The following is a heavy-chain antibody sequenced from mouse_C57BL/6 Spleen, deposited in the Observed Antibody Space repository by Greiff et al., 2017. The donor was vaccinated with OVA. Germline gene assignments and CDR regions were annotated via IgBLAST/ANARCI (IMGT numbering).Heavy chain of an antibody. J-gene: IGHJ1*03. Sequence: QVQLKQPGAELVKPGASVKMPCKASGYTFTSYWITWVKQRPGQGLEWIGDIYPGSGSTNYNEKFKSKATLTVDTSSSTAYMQLSSLTSEDSAVYYCAREEITTVVAKGYFDVWGTGTTVTVSS. CDR3: AREEITTVVAKGYFDV. D-gene: IGHD1-1*01. CDR1: GYTFTSYW. CDR2: IYPGSGST. V-gene: IGHV1-55*01.